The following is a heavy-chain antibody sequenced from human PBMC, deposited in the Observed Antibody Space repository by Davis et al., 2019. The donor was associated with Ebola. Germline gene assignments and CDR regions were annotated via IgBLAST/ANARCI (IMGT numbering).Heavy chain of an antibody. CDR3: ARVTYYYGSGSYYEDY. V-gene: IGHV3-23*01. CDR1: GFTFSSYA. Sequence: GESLKISCAASGFTFSSYAMSWVRQAPGKGLEWVSAISGSGGSTYYADSVKGRFTISRDNSKNTLYLQMNSLRAEDTAVYYCARVTYYYGSGSYYEDYWGQGTLVTVSS. CDR2: ISGSGGST. J-gene: IGHJ4*02. D-gene: IGHD3-10*01.